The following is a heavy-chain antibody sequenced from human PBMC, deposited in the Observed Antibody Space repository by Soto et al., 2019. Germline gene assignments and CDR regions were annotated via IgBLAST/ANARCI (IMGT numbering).Heavy chain of an antibody. D-gene: IGHD1-1*01. CDR1: GYRFTTYW. CDR2: IYPRDSDT. J-gene: IGHJ6*02. Sequence: QLVQSGAEVRKSGESLTISCQASGYRFTTYWIGWVRQKPGRGLEWLGFIYPRDSDTKYSPSFQGLVTISADKSSDTAYLNWSRLQASDTAIYYCARSLLGETLDSFYAMDVWGQGTTVTVSS. V-gene: IGHV5-51*01. CDR3: ARSLLGETLDSFYAMDV.